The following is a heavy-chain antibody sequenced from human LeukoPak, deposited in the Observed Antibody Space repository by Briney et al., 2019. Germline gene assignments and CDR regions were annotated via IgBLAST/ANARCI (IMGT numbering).Heavy chain of an antibody. J-gene: IGHJ6*02. Sequence: ASVKVSCKASGYTFTSYGISGVRQAPGQGLEWMGWISADSGNTNYAQKLQGRATMTTDTSTSTAYMELRSLRSDDTAVYYCARTQYCSSTSCYFRLVPNYYYGMDVWGQGTTVTVSS. CDR3: ARTQYCSSTSCYFRLVPNYYYGMDV. CDR2: ISADSGNT. D-gene: IGHD2-2*01. CDR1: GYTFTSYG. V-gene: IGHV1-18*01.